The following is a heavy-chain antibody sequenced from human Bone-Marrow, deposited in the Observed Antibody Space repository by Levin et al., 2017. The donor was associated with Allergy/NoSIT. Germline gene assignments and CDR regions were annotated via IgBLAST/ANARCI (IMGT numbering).Heavy chain of an antibody. CDR1: GYTFTSYD. V-gene: IGHV1-8*01. Sequence: GESLKISCKASGYTFTSYDINWVRQATGQGLEWMGWMNPNSGNTGYAQKFQGRVTMTRNTSISTAYMELSSLRSEDTAVYYCARAGHIVVVPAAPNNWFDPWGQGTLVTVSS. CDR2: MNPNSGNT. D-gene: IGHD2-2*01. J-gene: IGHJ5*02. CDR3: ARAGHIVVVPAAPNNWFDP.